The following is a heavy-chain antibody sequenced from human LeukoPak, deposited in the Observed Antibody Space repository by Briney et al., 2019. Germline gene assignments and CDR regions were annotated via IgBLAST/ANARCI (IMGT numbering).Heavy chain of an antibody. CDR1: GFTFSSYS. CDR3: AKDRSWAATTTRLYSFDY. V-gene: IGHV3-23*01. D-gene: IGHD1-26*01. CDR2: ISGSGGST. Sequence: GGSLRLSCAASGFTFSSYSMNWVRQAQGKGLEWVSGISGSGGSTYYADSVKGRFTISRDNSKNTLYLQMSSLRAEDTAVYYCAKDRSWAATTTRLYSFDYWGQGTLVTVSS. J-gene: IGHJ4*02.